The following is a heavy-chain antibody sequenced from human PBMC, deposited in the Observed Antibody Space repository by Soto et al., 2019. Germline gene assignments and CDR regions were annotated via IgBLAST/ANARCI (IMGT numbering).Heavy chain of an antibody. Sequence: GGSLRLSCAASGFTFSNAWMSWVRQAPGKGLEWVGRIKSKTDGGTTDYAAPVKGRFTISRDDSKNTLYLQMNSLKTEDTAVYYCTTDQVYVAPPFDPWGQGTLVTVSS. CDR3: TTDQVYVAPPFDP. CDR2: IKSKTDGGTT. CDR1: GFTFSNAW. V-gene: IGHV3-15*01. J-gene: IGHJ5*02. D-gene: IGHD2-8*01.